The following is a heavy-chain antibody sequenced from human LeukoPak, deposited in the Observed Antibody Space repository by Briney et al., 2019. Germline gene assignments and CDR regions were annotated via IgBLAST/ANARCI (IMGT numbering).Heavy chain of an antibody. D-gene: IGHD3-9*01. Sequence: SETLSLTCAVYGGSFSGYYWSWIRQPPGKGLEWIGEINHSGSTNYNPSLKCRVTISVDTSKNQFSLKLSSVTAADTAVYYCATSLTGYYKGDWFDPWGQGTLVTVSS. V-gene: IGHV4-34*01. CDR1: GGSFSGYY. CDR2: INHSGST. J-gene: IGHJ5*02. CDR3: ATSLTGYYKGDWFDP.